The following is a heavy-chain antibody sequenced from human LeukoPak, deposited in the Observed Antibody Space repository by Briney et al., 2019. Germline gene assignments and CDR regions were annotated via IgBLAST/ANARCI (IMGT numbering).Heavy chain of an antibody. D-gene: IGHD3-3*01. CDR3: ARDREVPYDFWSGYYPDYYYYGMDV. CDR1: GGSISSGDYY. V-gene: IGHV4-61*08. CDR2: IYYSGST. J-gene: IGHJ6*02. Sequence: SQTLSLTCTVSGGSISSGDYYWSWIRQPPGKGLEWIGYIYYSGSTNYNPSLKSRVTISVDTSKNQFSLKLSSVTAADTAVYYCARDREVPYDFWSGYYPDYYYYGMDVWGQGTTVTVSS.